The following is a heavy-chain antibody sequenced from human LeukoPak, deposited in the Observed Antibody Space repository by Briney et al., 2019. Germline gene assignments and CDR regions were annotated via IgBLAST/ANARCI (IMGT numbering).Heavy chain of an antibody. Sequence: ASVKVSCKASGYTFTNYGISWVRQAPGQGLEWMGWISAYNGNTNYAQKLQGRVTMTTDTSTGTAYMELRSLRSDDTAVYYCARRYYYDNSGYYYFDYWGQGTLVVVSS. V-gene: IGHV1-18*01. CDR2: ISAYNGNT. CDR3: ARRYYYDNSGYYYFDY. J-gene: IGHJ4*02. D-gene: IGHD3-22*01. CDR1: GYTFTNYG.